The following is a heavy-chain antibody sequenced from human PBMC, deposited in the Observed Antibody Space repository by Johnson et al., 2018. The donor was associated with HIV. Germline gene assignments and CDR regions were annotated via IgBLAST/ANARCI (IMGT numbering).Heavy chain of an antibody. CDR2: VKSKTDGGTT. D-gene: IGHD3-22*01. CDR1: GFTFSSYA. V-gene: IGHV3-15*01. J-gene: IGHJ3*02. Sequence: VQLVESGGGLVQPGGSLRLSCAASGFTFSSYAMSWVRQAPGNGLEWVGRVKSKTDGGTTDYAAPVKGRFTISRDDSKNTLYLQMNSLKTEDTAVYYCRSWGSSGYYAPFYHDAFDIWGQGTMVTVSS. CDR3: RSWGSSGYYAPFYHDAFDI.